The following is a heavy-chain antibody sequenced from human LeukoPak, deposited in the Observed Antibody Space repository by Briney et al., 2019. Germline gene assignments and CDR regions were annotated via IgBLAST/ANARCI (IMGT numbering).Heavy chain of an antibody. D-gene: IGHD3-22*01. V-gene: IGHV3-23*01. CDR2: ISGSGGST. Sequence: GGSLRLSCAASGFTFSSYAVTWVRQAPGKGQEWVSAISGSGGSTYYADSVKGRFTISRDNSKNTLYLQMNSLRAEDTAVYYCAKDRDDSSGYNPLADYWGQGTLVTVSS. CDR3: AKDRDDSSGYNPLADY. J-gene: IGHJ4*02. CDR1: GFTFSSYA.